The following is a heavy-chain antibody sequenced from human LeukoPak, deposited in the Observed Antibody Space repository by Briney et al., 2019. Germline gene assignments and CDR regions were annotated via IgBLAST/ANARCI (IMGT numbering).Heavy chain of an antibody. Sequence: PGGSLRLSCAASGFTFSGSAMHWVRQASGKGLEWVGRIRSKANSYATAYAASVKGRFTISRDDSKNTAYLQMNSLKTEDTAVYYCTGYADSSPRWGQGTMVTVSS. D-gene: IGHD3-22*01. V-gene: IGHV3-73*01. CDR2: IRSKANSYAT. J-gene: IGHJ3*01. CDR1: GFTFSGSA. CDR3: TGYADSSPR.